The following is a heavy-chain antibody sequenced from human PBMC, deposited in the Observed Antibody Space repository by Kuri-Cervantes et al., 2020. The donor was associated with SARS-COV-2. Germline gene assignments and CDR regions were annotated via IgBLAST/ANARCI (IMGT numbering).Heavy chain of an antibody. Sequence: SETLSLTCAVSGYSISSGYYWGWIRQPPGKGLEWIGYIYYSGSTNYNPSLKSRVTISVDTSKNQFSLKLSSVTAADTAVYYCAREEGVYSSSWYWFDPWGQGTLVTVSS. CDR1: GYSISSGYY. D-gene: IGHD6-13*01. J-gene: IGHJ5*02. V-gene: IGHV4-38-2*02. CDR2: IYYSGST. CDR3: AREEGVYSSSWYWFDP.